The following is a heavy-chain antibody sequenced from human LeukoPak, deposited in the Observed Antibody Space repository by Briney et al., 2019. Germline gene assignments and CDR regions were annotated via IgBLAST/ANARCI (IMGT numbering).Heavy chain of an antibody. CDR1: GGSISSSSYY. Sequence: SETLSLTCTVSGGSISSSSYYWGWIRQPPGKGLEWIGSIYYSGSTYYNPSLKSRVTISVDTSKNQFSLKLSSVTAADTAVYYCARAQYPGYCSSTSCYQDAFDIWGQGTMVTVSS. CDR3: ARAQYPGYCSSTSCYQDAFDI. CDR2: IYYSGST. V-gene: IGHV4-39*07. D-gene: IGHD2-2*01. J-gene: IGHJ3*02.